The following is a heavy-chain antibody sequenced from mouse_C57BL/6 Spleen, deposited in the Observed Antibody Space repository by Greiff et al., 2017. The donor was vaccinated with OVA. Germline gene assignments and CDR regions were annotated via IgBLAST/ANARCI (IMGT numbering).Heavy chain of an antibody. Sequence: QVQLQQSGAELVKPGASVKLSCKASGYTFTSYWMQWVKQRPGQGLEWIGEIDPSDSYTNYNQKFKGKATLTVDTSSSTAYMQRSSLTSEDSAVYYCARAAGRESSGAWFAYWGQGTLVTVSA. CDR3: ARAAGRESSGAWFAY. J-gene: IGHJ3*01. V-gene: IGHV1-50*01. D-gene: IGHD1-1*01. CDR1: GYTFTSYW. CDR2: IDPSDSYT.